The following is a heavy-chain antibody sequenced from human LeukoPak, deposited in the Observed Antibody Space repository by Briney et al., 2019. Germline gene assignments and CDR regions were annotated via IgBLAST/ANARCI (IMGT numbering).Heavy chain of an antibody. CDR2: INPSGGST. Sequence: EASVKVSCKASGYTFTSYSMHWVRHAPGQGLEWMGIINPSGGSTSYAQKFQGRVTMTRDTSTSTVYMELSSLRSEDTAVYYCASEHEPAYYGMDVWGRGTTVTVSS. D-gene: IGHD6-25*01. J-gene: IGHJ6*04. CDR3: ASEHEPAYYGMDV. CDR1: GYTFTSYS. V-gene: IGHV1-46*01.